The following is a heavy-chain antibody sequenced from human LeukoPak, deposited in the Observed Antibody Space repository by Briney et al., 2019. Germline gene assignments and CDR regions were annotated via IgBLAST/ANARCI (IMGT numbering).Heavy chain of an antibody. D-gene: IGHD5-18*01. Sequence: ASVNVSCKASGYTFTSYDINWVRQATGQGLEWMGWMNPNSGNTGYAQKLQGRVTMTRNTSISTAYMELSSLRSEDTAVYYCARARRGYSYGLAPDYWGQGTLVTVSS. J-gene: IGHJ4*02. CDR3: ARARRGYSYGLAPDY. CDR1: GYTFTSYD. CDR2: MNPNSGNT. V-gene: IGHV1-8*01.